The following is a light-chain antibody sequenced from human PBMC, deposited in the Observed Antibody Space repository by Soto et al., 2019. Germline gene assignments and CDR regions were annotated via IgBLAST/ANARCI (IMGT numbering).Light chain of an antibody. Sequence: DIQLTQSPSFLSASVGDRVTITCRASQGISTYLAWYQQKSGKAPKLLIYVASTLQSGVPSRFSGSGSGTDFTVTISSLQPEDLAIYYCQQLYSYPYTFGQGPKLEI. J-gene: IGKJ2*01. V-gene: IGKV1-9*01. CDR1: QGISTY. CDR2: VAS. CDR3: QQLYSYPYT.